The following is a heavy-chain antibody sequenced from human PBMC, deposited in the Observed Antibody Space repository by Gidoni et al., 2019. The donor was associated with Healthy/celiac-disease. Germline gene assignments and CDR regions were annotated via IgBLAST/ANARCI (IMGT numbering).Heavy chain of an antibody. Sequence: EVQLVESGGGLVQPGGSLSLSCAASGFTFSRSAMSWVRQAPGQGLEWVSAISGSGGSTYYADSVKGRFTISRDNSKNTLYLQMNSLRAEDTAVYYCAKAPTYYYDSSGYYVDYWGQGTLVTVSS. CDR1: GFTFSRSA. V-gene: IGHV3-23*04. J-gene: IGHJ4*02. CDR3: AKAPTYYYDSSGYYVDY. CDR2: ISGSGGST. D-gene: IGHD3-22*01.